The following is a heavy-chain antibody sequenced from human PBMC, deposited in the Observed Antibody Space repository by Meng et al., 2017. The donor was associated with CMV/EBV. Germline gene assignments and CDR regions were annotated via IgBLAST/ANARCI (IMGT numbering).Heavy chain of an antibody. CDR3: ARDSRLWSNYYYYGMDV. CDR2: ISWNSGSI. J-gene: IGHJ6*02. V-gene: IGHV3-9*01. CDR1: GFTFDDYA. D-gene: IGHD4/OR15-4a*01. Sequence: SLKISCAASGFTFDDYAMHWVRQAPGKGLEWVSGISWNSGSIGYADSVKGRFTISRDNAKNSLYLQMNSLRAEDTAVYYCARDSRLWSNYYYYGMDVWGQGTTVTVSS.